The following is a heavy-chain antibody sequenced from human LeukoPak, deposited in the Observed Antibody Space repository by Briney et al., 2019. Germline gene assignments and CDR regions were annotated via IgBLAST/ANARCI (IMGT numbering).Heavy chain of an antibody. V-gene: IGHV3-53*01. CDR2: IYSGGST. D-gene: IGHD3-16*01. CDR3: ARDVGGVFDY. Sequence: GGSLRLSCAASGFTVSSNYMSWVRQAPGKGLEWVSVIYSGGSTYYSDSVKGRFTISRDNSKNTLHLQMNSLRAEDTAVYYCARDVGGVFDYWGQGTLVTVSS. J-gene: IGHJ4*02. CDR1: GFTVSSNY.